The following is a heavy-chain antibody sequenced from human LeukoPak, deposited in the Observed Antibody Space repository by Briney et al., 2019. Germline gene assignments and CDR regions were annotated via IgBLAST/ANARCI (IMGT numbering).Heavy chain of an antibody. Sequence: GGSLRLSCAASGFTFSIYSMNWVRQAPGKGLEWVSSISSSSSYIYYADSVKGRFTISRDNAKNSLYLQMNSLRAEDTAVYYCARVYSSSSKEFDYWGQGTLVTVSS. V-gene: IGHV3-21*01. D-gene: IGHD6-6*01. CDR1: GFTFSIYS. CDR2: ISSSSSYI. CDR3: ARVYSSSSKEFDY. J-gene: IGHJ4*02.